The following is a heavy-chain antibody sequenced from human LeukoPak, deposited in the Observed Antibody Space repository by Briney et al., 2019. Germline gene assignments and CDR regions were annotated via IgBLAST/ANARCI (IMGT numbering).Heavy chain of an antibody. CDR2: VSHTGAT. J-gene: IGHJ3*01. Sequence: SETLSLTCSVSGASINGYFRSWVRQTPEKGLQWIGYVSHTGATTSNPTLESRVSITIDTSKSQISLTMTSVTAADSALYYCARDRRGSFYTFDLWGPGTIVSVS. V-gene: IGHV4-59*01. CDR3: ARDRRGSFYTFDL. CDR1: GASINGYF. D-gene: IGHD1-26*01.